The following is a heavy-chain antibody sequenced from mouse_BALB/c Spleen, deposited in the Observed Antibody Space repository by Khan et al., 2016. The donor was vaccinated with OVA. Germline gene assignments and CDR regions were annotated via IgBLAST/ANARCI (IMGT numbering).Heavy chain of an antibody. J-gene: IGHJ3*01. V-gene: IGHV1S81*02. Sequence: QVHVKQSGAELVKPGASVKLSCKASGYTFTSYWMHWVKQRPGQGLEWIGYINPNNGRAHQNEKFKSKATLTVDKSSSTAYMQLSSLTSEDSAVHYCARGGYGSLAYWGQGTLVTVSA. CDR2: INPNNGRA. CDR1: GYTFTSYW. CDR3: ARGGYGSLAY. D-gene: IGHD2-10*02.